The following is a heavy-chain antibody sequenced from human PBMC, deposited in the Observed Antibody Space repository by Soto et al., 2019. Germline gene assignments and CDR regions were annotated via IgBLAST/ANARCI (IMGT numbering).Heavy chain of an antibody. CDR2: IIPIFGTA. Sequence: QVQLVQSGAEVKKPGSSVKVSCKASGGTFSSYAISWVRQAPGQGLEWMGGIIPIFGTANYAQKFQGRVTITADKSTSTAYTELSSLRSEDTAVYYCARDGRGHYDILTGYSYYYGMDVWGQGTTVTVSS. CDR3: ARDGRGHYDILTGYSYYYGMDV. V-gene: IGHV1-69*06. CDR1: GGTFSSYA. J-gene: IGHJ6*02. D-gene: IGHD3-9*01.